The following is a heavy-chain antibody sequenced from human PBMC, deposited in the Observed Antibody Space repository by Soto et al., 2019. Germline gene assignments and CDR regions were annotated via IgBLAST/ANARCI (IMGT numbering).Heavy chain of an antibody. CDR3: ARVLRGSWLFDY. J-gene: IGHJ4*02. V-gene: IGHV1-2*02. CDR1: GYTFTGYY. D-gene: IGHD6-13*01. CDR2: INPNSGGT. Sequence: ASVKVSCKASGYTFTGYYIHWVRQAPGQGLECMGWINPNSGGTNYAQKFQGRVTMTRDTSISTAYMELSRLRSDDTAVYYCARVLRGSWLFDYWGQGTLVTVSS.